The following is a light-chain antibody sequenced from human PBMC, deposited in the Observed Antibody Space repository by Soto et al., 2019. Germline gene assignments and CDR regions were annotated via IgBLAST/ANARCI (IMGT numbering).Light chain of an antibody. CDR3: AAWDDSLSGPV. J-gene: IGLJ1*01. V-gene: IGLV1-47*01. CDR2: RSN. CDR1: SSNIGSNY. Sequence: SARTQPPSASGTPGQRVTISCSGRSSNIGSNYIYWFQQLPGTAPKLLMYRSNQRPSGVPDRFSGSKSGTSASLAISGLRSEDEADYYCAAWDDSLSGPVFGTGTKVT.